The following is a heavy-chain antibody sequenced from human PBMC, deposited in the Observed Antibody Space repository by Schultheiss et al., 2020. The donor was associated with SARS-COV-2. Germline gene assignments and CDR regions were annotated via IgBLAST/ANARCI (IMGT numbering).Heavy chain of an antibody. V-gene: IGHV4-38-2*01. CDR2: IYHSGST. D-gene: IGHD3-10*02. J-gene: IGHJ6*02. CDR3: ARGMFSILDV. Sequence: GALRLSCAVSGYSISSGYYWGWIRQPPGKGLEWIGTIYHSGSTYYNPSLKSRVTISVDTSKNQFFLKLTSVTAADTAVYYCARGMFSILDVWGQGTTVTVSS. CDR1: GYSISSGYY.